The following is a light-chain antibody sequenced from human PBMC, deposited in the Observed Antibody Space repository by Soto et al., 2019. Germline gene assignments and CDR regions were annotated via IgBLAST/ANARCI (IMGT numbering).Light chain of an antibody. J-gene: IGLJ1*01. Sequence: QSVLTQPPSASGSAGQSVTISCTGTSTDVGGYNYVSWYQQHPGKAPKLMIYEVSKRPSGVPDRFSGSKSGNTASLAVSGLQAEDEDDYYCSSYAGNNIHYVFGTGTKVTVL. V-gene: IGLV2-8*01. CDR3: SSYAGNNIHYV. CDR2: EVS. CDR1: STDVGGYNY.